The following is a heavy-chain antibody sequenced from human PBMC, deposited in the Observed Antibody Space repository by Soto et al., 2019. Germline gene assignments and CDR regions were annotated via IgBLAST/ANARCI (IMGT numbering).Heavy chain of an antibody. CDR2: INPSGGST. CDR3: ARGGKCVGVSGHTSTHRRYYYYGMDV. Sequence: ASVKVSCKASGYTFTSYYMHWVRQAPGQGLEWMGIINPSGGSTSYAQKFQGRVTMTRDTSTITVYMELSSLRSEETTVYYCARGGKCVGVSGHTSTHRRYYYYGMDVWGQGTTVTVSS. D-gene: IGHD2-8*01. V-gene: IGHV1-46*01. CDR1: GYTFTSYY. J-gene: IGHJ6*02.